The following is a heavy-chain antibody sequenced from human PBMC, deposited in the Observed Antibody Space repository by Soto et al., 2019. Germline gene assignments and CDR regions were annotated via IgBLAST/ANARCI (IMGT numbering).Heavy chain of an antibody. CDR3: ARGNHRWLQLWYFDL. J-gene: IGHJ2*01. CDR2: IIPIFGTV. D-gene: IGHD5-12*01. V-gene: IGHV1-69*12. CDR1: GGTFSNYP. Sequence: QVQLVQSGAEVKKPGSSVKVSCKASGGTFSNYPVSWVRQSPGQVLEWMGGIIPIFGTVNYAQKFQDRLTITADESPSTAYMELSSLRSEDTAVYYCARGNHRWLQLWYFDLWGRGTRVTVSS.